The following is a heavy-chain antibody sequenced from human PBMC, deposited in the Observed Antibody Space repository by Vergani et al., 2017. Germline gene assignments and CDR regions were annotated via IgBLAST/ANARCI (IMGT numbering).Heavy chain of an antibody. CDR2: IYYSGST. V-gene: IGHV4-59*01. D-gene: IGHD3-3*01. Sequence: QVQLQESGPGLVKPSETLSLTCTVSGGSISSYYWSWIRQPPGKGLEWIGYIYYSGSTNYNPSLKSRVTISVDTSKNQFSLKLSSVTAADTAVYYCARNQYCDFWSGNSNWFDPWGQGTLVTVSS. J-gene: IGHJ5*02. CDR3: ARNQYCDFWSGNSNWFDP. CDR1: GGSISSYY.